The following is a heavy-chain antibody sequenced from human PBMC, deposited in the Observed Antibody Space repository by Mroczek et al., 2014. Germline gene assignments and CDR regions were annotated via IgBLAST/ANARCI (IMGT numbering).Heavy chain of an antibody. D-gene: IGHD2/OR15-2a*01. CDR2: IYHSGST. V-gene: IGHV4-38-2*02. Sequence: QVQLQGVGAQGLGEAFGDPVPHLHCLWLLHQQWLLLGLDPAAPRKGLEWIGSIYHSGSTYYNPSLKSRVTISVDTSKNQFSLKLTSVTAADTAMYFCARGGTTSSSVWFDPWGQATLVTVSS. J-gene: IGHJ5*02. CDR1: LLHQQWLL. CDR3: ARGGTTSSSVWFDP.